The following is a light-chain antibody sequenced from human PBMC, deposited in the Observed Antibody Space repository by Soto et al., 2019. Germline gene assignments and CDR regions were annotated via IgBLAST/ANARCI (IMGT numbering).Light chain of an antibody. CDR3: GSYTRSSSTWV. J-gene: IGLJ3*02. V-gene: IGLV2-14*01. CDR1: SSDVGDYNY. CDR2: EVS. Sequence: QSVLTQPASVSGSPGQSITISCTGTSSDVGDYNYLSWYQHHPGKAPKLMIYEVSNRPSGVSDRFSGSKSGNTASLTISGLQAEDEAEYYCGSYTRSSSTWVFGGGTKLTVL.